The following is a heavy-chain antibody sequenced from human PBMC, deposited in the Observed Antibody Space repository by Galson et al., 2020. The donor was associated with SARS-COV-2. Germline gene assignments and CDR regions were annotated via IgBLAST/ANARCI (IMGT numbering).Heavy chain of an antibody. J-gene: IGHJ2*01. CDR2: IYPNGRT. V-gene: IGHV4-38-2*01. CDR3: ARQGVNMIVLVTVPGWFFDL. CDR1: GYSVSTTNY. D-gene: IGHD2-21*02. Sequence: SETLSLTCAVSGYSVSTTNYWGWVRLARGKGLEWIGSIYPNGRTYYNPSLESRVTISVDTSRNQFSLTLASVTAADTAFYYCARQGVNMIVLVTVPGWFFDLWGRGTLVTVSS.